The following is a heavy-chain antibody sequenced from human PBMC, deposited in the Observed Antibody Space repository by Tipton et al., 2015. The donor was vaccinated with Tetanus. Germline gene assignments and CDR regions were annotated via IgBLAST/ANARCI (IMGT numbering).Heavy chain of an antibody. V-gene: IGHV3-23*01. CDR2: IRNRGDAT. CDR1: GFTLGNYA. D-gene: IGHD6-6*01. CDR3: AKDYSSSSWTWSRRYFDL. J-gene: IGHJ2*01. Sequence: SLRLSCAASGFTLGNYAMSWVRQAPGEGLEWVSSIRNRGDATYYADSVKGRFTISRDSSESTLYLQMNSLRPEDTAVYFCAKDYSSSSWTWSRRYFDLWGRGTLVAVSS.